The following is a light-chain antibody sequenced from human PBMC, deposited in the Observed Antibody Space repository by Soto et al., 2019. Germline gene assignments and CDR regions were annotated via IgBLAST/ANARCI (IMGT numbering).Light chain of an antibody. J-gene: IGLJ2*01. CDR3: GAWDDSLSGVV. V-gene: IGLV1-44*01. Sequence: QLVLTQPPSASGTPGQRVTISCSGSSSNIGSNTVEWYRQLPGTAPKLLIYSNNQRPSGVPDRFSGSRSGTSASLAISGLQSEDEAHYYCGAWDDSLSGVVFGGGTKLTVL. CDR2: SNN. CDR1: SSNIGSNT.